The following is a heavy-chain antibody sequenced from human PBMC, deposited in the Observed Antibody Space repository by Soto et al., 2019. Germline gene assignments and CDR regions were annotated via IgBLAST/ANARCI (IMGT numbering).Heavy chain of an antibody. CDR1: GVTFSNYG. D-gene: IGHD2-15*01. CDR3: VRAGDGAVLSRKYYCHYG. Sequence: SVKVSCPTSGVTFSNYGFSWVRQARGQGLEWMGGIIATFGTADYPQKFQDRVTITADISTSTIYMELSRLRSEDTAVYYCVRAGDGAVLSRKYYCHYG. J-gene: IGHJ6*01. V-gene: IGHV1-69*06. CDR2: IIATFGTA.